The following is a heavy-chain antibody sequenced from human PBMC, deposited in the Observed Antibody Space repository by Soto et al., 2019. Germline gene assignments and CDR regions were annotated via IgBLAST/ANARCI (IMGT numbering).Heavy chain of an antibody. J-gene: IGHJ4*02. CDR1: GGSISSGGYS. V-gene: IGHV4-30-2*01. D-gene: IGHD6-13*01. Sequence: SETLSLTCAVSGGSISSGGYSWSWIRQPPGKGLEWIGYIYHSGSTYYNPSLKSRVTISVDRSKNQFSLKLSSVTAADTAVYYCARSVWSPNIAAADKPYYFDYWGQGTLVAVSS. CDR2: IYHSGST. CDR3: ARSVWSPNIAAADKPYYFDY.